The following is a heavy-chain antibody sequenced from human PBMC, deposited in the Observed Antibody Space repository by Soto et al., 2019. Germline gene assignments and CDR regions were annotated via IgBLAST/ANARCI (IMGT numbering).Heavy chain of an antibody. CDR1: GFTFDDYA. J-gene: IGHJ4*02. CDR3: AKDSSGSGIYFDY. V-gene: IGHV3-9*01. Sequence: EVQLVESGGGLVQPGRCLRLSCAASGFTFDDYAMHWVRQAPGKGLEWVSGISWNSGSIGYADSVKGRFTISRDNAKNSLYLQMNSLRAEDTALYYCAKDSSGSGIYFDYWGQGTLVTVSS. CDR2: ISWNSGSI. D-gene: IGHD3-10*01.